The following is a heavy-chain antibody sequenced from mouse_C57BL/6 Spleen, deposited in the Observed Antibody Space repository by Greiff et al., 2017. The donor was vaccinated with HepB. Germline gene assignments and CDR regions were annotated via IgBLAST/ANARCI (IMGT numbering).Heavy chain of an antibody. CDR2: IYPGDGDT. D-gene: IGHD2-3*01. J-gene: IGHJ3*01. Sequence: QVQLQQSGPELVKPGASVKISCKASGYAFSSSWMNWVKQRPGKGLEWIGRIYPGDGDTNYNGKFKGKATLTADKSSSTAYMQLSSLTSEDSAVYFCATPYDGCFWGQGTLVTVSA. CDR3: ATPYDGCF. V-gene: IGHV1-82*01. CDR1: GYAFSSSW.